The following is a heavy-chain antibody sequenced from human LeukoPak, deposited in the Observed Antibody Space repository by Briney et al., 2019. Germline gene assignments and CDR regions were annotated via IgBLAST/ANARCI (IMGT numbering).Heavy chain of an antibody. V-gene: IGHV4-39*07. CDR2: IYYSGST. Sequence: SETLSLTCTVSGGSISSYYWGWIRQPPGKGLEWIGSIYYSGSTYYNPSLKSRVTISVDTSKNQFSLKLSSVTAADTAVYYCARDPPIDTAMGTTQEPYFDYWGQGTLVTVSS. D-gene: IGHD5-18*01. CDR1: GGSISSYY. J-gene: IGHJ4*02. CDR3: ARDPPIDTAMGTTQEPYFDY.